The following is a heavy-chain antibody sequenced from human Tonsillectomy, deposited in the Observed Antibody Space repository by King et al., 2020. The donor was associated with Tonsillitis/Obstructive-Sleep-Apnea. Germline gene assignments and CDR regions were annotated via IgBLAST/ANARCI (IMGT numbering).Heavy chain of an antibody. V-gene: IGHV3-7*04. D-gene: IGHD3-3*01. CDR2: IKQDGSEK. Sequence: VQLVESGGGLVQPGGSLRLSCAASGFTFSSYWMSWVRQAPGKGLEGVANIKQDGSEKYYVDSVKGRFTISRDNAKNPLYLQMNSLRAEDTAVYYCARDVQSGYLPYYYYYYMDVWGKGTTVTVSS. CDR1: GFTFSSYW. CDR3: ARDVQSGYLPYYYYYYMDV. J-gene: IGHJ6*03.